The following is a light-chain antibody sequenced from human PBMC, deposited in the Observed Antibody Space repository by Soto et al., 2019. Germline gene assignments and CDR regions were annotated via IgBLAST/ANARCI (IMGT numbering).Light chain of an antibody. CDR2: ATS. J-gene: IGKJ4*01. CDR1: QSVSRTY. Sequence: EIVLTQSPGTLSLSPGERATLSCRASQSVSRTYLAWYQQKPVQAPRLLIYATSSRATGIPDRFSGSGSGTDFTLTITRLEPEDFAVYYCQQYQSLTFGGGTKVDIK. CDR3: QQYQSLT. V-gene: IGKV3-20*01.